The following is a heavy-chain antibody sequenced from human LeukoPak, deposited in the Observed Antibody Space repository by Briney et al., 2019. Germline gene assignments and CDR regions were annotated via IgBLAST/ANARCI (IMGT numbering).Heavy chain of an antibody. CDR3: APLLGGFYYDSSGYLVDY. J-gene: IGHJ4*02. Sequence: SETLSLTCTVSGGSISSSSYYWGWIRQPPGKGLERIGSIYYSGSTYYNPSLKSRVTISVDTSKNQLSLKLSSVTAADTALYYCAPLLGGFYYDSSGYLVDYWGQGTLVTVSS. CDR1: GGSISSSSYY. CDR2: IYYSGST. D-gene: IGHD3-22*01. V-gene: IGHV4-39*01.